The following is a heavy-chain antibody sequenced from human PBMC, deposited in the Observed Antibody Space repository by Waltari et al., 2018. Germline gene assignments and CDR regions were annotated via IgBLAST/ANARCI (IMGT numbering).Heavy chain of an antibody. D-gene: IGHD6-13*01. CDR3: AWTGYSSSWYPPFYYYGMDV. CDR1: GFTFSSYS. J-gene: IGHJ6*02. Sequence: EVQLVESGGGLVKPGGSLRLSCAASGFTFSSYSMNWVRQAPGKGLEWVSSISSSSSSYIYYADSVKGRFTISRDNAKNSLYLQMNSLRAEDTAVYYCAWTGYSSSWYPPFYYYGMDVWGQGTTVTVSS. CDR2: ISSSSSSYI. V-gene: IGHV3-21*01.